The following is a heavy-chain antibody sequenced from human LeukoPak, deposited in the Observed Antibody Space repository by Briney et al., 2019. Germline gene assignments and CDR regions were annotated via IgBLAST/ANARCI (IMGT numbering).Heavy chain of an antibody. Sequence: PSETLSLTCTVSGGSISGYYWSWIRQPAGKGLEWIGRIYTSGSTNHNPSLKSRVTMSVDTSKNQFSLKLSSVTAADTAVYYCARVAVAGVGYYYYYYMDVWGKGTTVTVSS. CDR2: IYTSGST. CDR1: GGSISGYY. V-gene: IGHV4-4*07. J-gene: IGHJ6*03. CDR3: ARVAVAGVGYYYYYYMDV. D-gene: IGHD6-19*01.